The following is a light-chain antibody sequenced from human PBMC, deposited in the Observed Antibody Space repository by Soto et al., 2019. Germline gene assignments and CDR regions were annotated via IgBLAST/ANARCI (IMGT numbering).Light chain of an antibody. Sequence: EIVLTQSPGTLSLSPGERATLSCRASQSVSSSYLAWYQQKPGQAPRLLIYGASSRATGIPDRFSGSGSGTDFTLIISRLEPEDFSVYYCQQYGSSPLYTFGHGTKLEIK. V-gene: IGKV3-20*01. CDR2: GAS. J-gene: IGKJ2*01. CDR1: QSVSSSY. CDR3: QQYGSSPLYT.